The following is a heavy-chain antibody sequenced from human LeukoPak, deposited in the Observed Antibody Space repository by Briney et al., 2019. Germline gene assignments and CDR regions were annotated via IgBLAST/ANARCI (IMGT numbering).Heavy chain of an antibody. CDR1: GYTFTSYD. CDR3: ARGPPEKTYSDY. D-gene: IGHD4-11*01. Sequence: ASVTVSFKASGYTFTSYDINWVRQAPGQGVEWMGWMKPNNCDTGYAQKFQGRVTITRNTAINTAYLELNSLTSEDTAVYFCARGPPEKTYSDYWGQGTLVTVSS. J-gene: IGHJ4*02. CDR2: MKPNNCDT. V-gene: IGHV1-8*01.